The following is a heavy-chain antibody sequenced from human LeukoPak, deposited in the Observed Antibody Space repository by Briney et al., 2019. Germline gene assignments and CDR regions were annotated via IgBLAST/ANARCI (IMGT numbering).Heavy chain of an antibody. CDR2: SYHTGKT. Sequence: SETPSLTCSVSGDSITSGAYYWTWIRQTPGEGLEWIGNSYHTGKTHYNPSFKSRLTISVDRSKNQFSLRLTSVTAADTAVYYCARDVRSGRWELRVDAFDIWGQGTMVTVSS. J-gene: IGHJ3*02. D-gene: IGHD1-26*01. CDR3: ARDVRSGRWELRVDAFDI. V-gene: IGHV4-30-2*01. CDR1: GDSITSGAYY.